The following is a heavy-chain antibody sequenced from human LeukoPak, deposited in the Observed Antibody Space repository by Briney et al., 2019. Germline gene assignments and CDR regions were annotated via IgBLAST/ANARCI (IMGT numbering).Heavy chain of an antibody. CDR3: AQFGRLSY. CDR2: IKSRTDGGTI. V-gene: IGHV3-15*01. D-gene: IGHD3-16*01. J-gene: IGHJ4*02. Sequence: PGGSLRLSCAASGFTFTNAWMTWVRQAPGKGLEWVGRIKSRTDGGTIDYAAPVKGRFTISRDDSKNTVSLQMNSLKTEDTAVYFCAQFGRLSYWGQGTPVTVSS. CDR1: GFTFTNAW.